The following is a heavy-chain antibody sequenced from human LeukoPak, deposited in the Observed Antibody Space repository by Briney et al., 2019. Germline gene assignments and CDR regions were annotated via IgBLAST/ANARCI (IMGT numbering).Heavy chain of an antibody. CDR3: ARGRKGYSYGLDY. D-gene: IGHD5-18*01. CDR1: GGSFSGYY. CDR2: INHSGST. V-gene: IGHV4-34*01. Sequence: SETLSLTCAVYGGSFSGYYWSWIRQPPGKGLEWIGEINHSGSTNYNPSLKSRVTISVDTSKNQFSLKLSSVTAADTAVYYCARGRKGYSYGLDYWGQGTLVIVSS. J-gene: IGHJ4*02.